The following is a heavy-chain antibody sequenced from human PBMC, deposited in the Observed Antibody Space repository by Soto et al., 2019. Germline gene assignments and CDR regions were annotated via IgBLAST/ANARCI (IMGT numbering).Heavy chain of an antibody. D-gene: IGHD5-18*01. J-gene: IGHJ3*02. Sequence: SVKVSCKASGYTFTSSAMQWVRQARGQRLEWIGWIVVGSGNTNYAQKFQERVTITRDMSTSTAYMELSSLRSEDTAVYYCAAETPTSGYNAFDIWGQGTMVTVSS. CDR3: AAETPTSGYNAFDI. CDR2: IVVGSGNT. V-gene: IGHV1-58*02. CDR1: GYTFTSSA.